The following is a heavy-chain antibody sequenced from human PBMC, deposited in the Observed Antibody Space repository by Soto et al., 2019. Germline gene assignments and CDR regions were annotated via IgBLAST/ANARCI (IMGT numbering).Heavy chain of an antibody. J-gene: IGHJ6*02. CDR2: IKSKTDGGTA. V-gene: IGHV3-15*01. CDR1: GFSFSNAW. Sequence: GGSLRLSCAASGFSFSNAWMSWVRQLPGKGLEWVGHIKSKTDGGTADYAAPVKGRFTISRDDSKNTLYLQMNSLKTEDTAMFYCTTLNYGVDVWGQANKVTVSS. CDR3: TTLNYGVDV.